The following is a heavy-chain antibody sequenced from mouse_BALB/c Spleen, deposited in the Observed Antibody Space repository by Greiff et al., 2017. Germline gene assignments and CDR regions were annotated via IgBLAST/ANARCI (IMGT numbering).Heavy chain of an antibody. J-gene: IGHJ4*01. Sequence: VKLMESGPDLVAPSQSLSITCTVSGFSLTSYGVHWVRQPPGKGLEWLVVIWSDGSTTYNSALKSRLSISKDNSKSQVFLKMNSLQTDDTAMYYCARHGGYLYAMDYWGQGTSVTVSS. CDR3: ARHGGYLYAMDY. CDR1: GFSLTSYG. V-gene: IGHV2-6-2*01. CDR2: IWSDGST. D-gene: IGHD2-2*01.